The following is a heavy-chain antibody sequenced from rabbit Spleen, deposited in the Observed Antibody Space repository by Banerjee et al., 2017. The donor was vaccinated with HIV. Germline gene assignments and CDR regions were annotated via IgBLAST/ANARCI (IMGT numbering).Heavy chain of an antibody. V-gene: IGHV1S47*01. CDR1: GFEFSSYG. CDR2: IDPVFGIT. Sequence: QEQLVESGGGLVQPGGYLKLSCKASGFEFSSYGVSWVRQAPGKGLEWIGYIDPVFGITNYANWVNGRFTIYSHNAQNTVYLQMNRLTPADTAIYFCSRYGAGGSYFALWGPGTLVTDS. CDR3: SRYGAGGSYFAL. J-gene: IGHJ4*01. D-gene: IGHD8-1*01.